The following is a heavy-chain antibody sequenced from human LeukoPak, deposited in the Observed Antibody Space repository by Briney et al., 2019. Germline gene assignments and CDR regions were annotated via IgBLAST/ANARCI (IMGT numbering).Heavy chain of an antibody. CDR3: ARDPSNTYYYDTDY. CDR2: ISYDGSNK. V-gene: IGHV3-30*03. D-gene: IGHD3-22*01. Sequence: GGSLRLSCAASGFTFSSYWVSWVRQAPGKGLEWVAVISYDGSNKYYADSVKGRFTISRDNSKNTLYLQMNSLRAEDTAVYYCARDPSNTYYYDTDYWGQGTLVTVSS. J-gene: IGHJ4*02. CDR1: GFTFSSYW.